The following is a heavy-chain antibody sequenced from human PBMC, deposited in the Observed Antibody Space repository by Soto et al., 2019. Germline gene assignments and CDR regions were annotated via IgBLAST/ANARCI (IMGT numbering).Heavy chain of an antibody. J-gene: IGHJ6*02. D-gene: IGHD1-26*01. Sequence: SETLSLTCTVSGGSISSYYWSWIRQHTGKGLEWIGYIYYSGSTNYNPSLKSRVTISVDTSKNQFSLKLSSVTAADTAVYYCARGQSGYYYYYGMDVWGQGTTVT. CDR1: GGSISSYY. CDR2: IYYSGST. V-gene: IGHV4-59*01. CDR3: ARGQSGYYYYYGMDV.